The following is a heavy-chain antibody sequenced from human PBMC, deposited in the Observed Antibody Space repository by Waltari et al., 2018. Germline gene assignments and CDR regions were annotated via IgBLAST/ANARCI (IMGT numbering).Heavy chain of an antibody. J-gene: IGHJ4*02. CDR1: GFTFRPYA. Sequence: EVRLVESGGGLVQPGGSLSLSCAASGFTFRPYAMSWVRQAPGKGLEWVSTIRGSGFGTSYADSGKGRFTISRDNSKNTLYLQMNSLRAEDTAVYYCAKVDNSINYWGQGALVTVSS. D-gene: IGHD2-21*01. CDR2: IRGSGFGT. CDR3: AKVDNSINY. V-gene: IGHV3-23*04.